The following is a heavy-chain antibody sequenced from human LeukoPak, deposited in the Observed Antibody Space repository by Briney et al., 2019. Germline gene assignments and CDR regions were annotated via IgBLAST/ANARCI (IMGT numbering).Heavy chain of an antibody. V-gene: IGHV1-2*06. J-gene: IGHJ5*02. CDR1: GYTFTGYY. CDR3: ARGVSIAARREYNWFDP. D-gene: IGHD6-6*01. Sequence: ASVKVSCKASGYTFTGYYMHWVRQAPGQGLEWMGRINPNSGGTNYAQKFQGRVTMTRDTSISTAYMELSRLRSDDTAVHYCARGVSIAARREYNWFDPWGQGTLVTVSS. CDR2: INPNSGGT.